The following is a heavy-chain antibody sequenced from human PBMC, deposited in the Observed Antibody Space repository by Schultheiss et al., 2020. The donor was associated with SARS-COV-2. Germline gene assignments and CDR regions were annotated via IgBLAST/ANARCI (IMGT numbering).Heavy chain of an antibody. D-gene: IGHD3-22*01. J-gene: IGHJ6*02. Sequence: SETLSLTCAVYGGSFSGYYWGWIRQPPGKGLEWIGSIYYSGSTYYNPSLKSRVTISVDTSKNQFSLKLSSVTAADTAVYYCARDSANYDSSGYYYGGRSDNGMDVWGQGTTVTVSS. CDR1: GGSFSGYY. V-gene: IGHV4-34*01. CDR2: IYYSGST. CDR3: ARDSANYDSSGYYYGGRSDNGMDV.